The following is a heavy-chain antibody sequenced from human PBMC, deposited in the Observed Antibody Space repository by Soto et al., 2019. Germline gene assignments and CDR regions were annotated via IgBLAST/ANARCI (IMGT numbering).Heavy chain of an antibody. CDR2: IYHSGST. CDR1: GGSISSGGYS. V-gene: IGHV4-30-2*01. Sequence: QLQLQESGSGLVKPSQTLSLTCAVSGGSISSGGYSWSWIRQPPGKGLEWIGYIYHSGSTYYNPSLKSRVTIAVERSRNVCCLKLSSVTAANTAVKYCARVGGVGAVAVGYWGQGTLVTVSS. CDR3: ARVGGVGAVAVGY. D-gene: IGHD6-19*01. J-gene: IGHJ4*02.